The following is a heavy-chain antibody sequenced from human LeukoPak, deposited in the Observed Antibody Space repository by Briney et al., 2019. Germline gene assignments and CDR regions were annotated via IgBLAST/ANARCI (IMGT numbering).Heavy chain of an antibody. Sequence: GGSLRLSCAASGFTFSSYSMNWVRQAPGKGLEWVSSISSSSSYIYYADSVKGRFTISRDNAKNSLYLQMNSLRAEDTAVYYCARDTTGYSSGGLGYWGQGTLVTVSS. D-gene: IGHD6-19*01. J-gene: IGHJ4*02. CDR2: ISSSSSYI. CDR1: GFTFSSYS. V-gene: IGHV3-21*01. CDR3: ARDTTGYSSGGLGY.